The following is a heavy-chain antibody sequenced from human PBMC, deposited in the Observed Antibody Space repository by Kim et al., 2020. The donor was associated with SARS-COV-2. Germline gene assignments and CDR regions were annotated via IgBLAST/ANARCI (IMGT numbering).Heavy chain of an antibody. CDR2: IYYSGST. D-gene: IGHD3-3*01. CDR1: GGSISSGGYY. V-gene: IGHV4-31*03. CDR3: ARAMGITIFGVVIVNWFDP. J-gene: IGHJ5*02. Sequence: SETLSLTCTVSGGSISSGGYYWSWIRQHPGKGLEWIGYIYYSGSTYYNPSLKSRVTISVDTSKKQFSLKLSSVTAADTAVYYCARAMGITIFGVVIVNWFDPWGQGTLVTVSS.